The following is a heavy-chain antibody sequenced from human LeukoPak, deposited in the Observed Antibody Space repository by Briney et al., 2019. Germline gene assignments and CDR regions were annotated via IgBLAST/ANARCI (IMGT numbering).Heavy chain of an antibody. CDR2: IFSGDTT. CDR1: GFTVSSNY. V-gene: IGHV3-53*01. J-gene: IGHJ6*02. Sequence: TGGSLRLSCAASGFTVSSNYMSWVRQAPGKGLELYSVIFSGDTTYYADAVKGRFTISRDNSKNTLYLQMNSLRAEDTAVYYCAREGNYYDMDVWGQRTTVTVSS. CDR3: AREGNYYDMDV.